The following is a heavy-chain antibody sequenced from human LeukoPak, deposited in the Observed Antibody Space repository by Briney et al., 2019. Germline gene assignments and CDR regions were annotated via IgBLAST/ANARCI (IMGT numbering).Heavy chain of an antibody. J-gene: IGHJ4*02. CDR3: ARSGDYVWGSYRPRGPYFDY. V-gene: IGHV4-59*01. Sequence: SQTLSLTCTVSGGAISSYYWSWIRQPPGKGLEWIGYIYYSGSTNYNPSLKSRVTISVDTSKNQFSLKLSSVTAADTAVYYCARSGDYVWGSYRPRGPYFDYWGQGTLVTVSS. CDR1: GGAISSYY. D-gene: IGHD3-16*02. CDR2: IYYSGST.